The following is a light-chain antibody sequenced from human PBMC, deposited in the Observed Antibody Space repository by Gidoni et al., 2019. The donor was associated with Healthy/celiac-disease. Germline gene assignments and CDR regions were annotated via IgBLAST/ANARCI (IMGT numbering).Light chain of an antibody. CDR2: GAS. CDR1: QSVSSSY. CDR3: QQYGSSSWT. V-gene: IGKV3-20*01. J-gene: IGKJ1*01. Sequence: EIVLTQSPGTLSLSPGERATLSCRASQSVSSSYLAWYQQKPGQAPRLLIYGASSRATGIPDRFSGSGSGTDFTLTISRLEPEDFVVYYCQQYGSSSWTFXXXTKVEIK.